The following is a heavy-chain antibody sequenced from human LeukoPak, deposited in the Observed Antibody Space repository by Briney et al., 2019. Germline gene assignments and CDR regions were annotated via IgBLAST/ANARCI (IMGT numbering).Heavy chain of an antibody. CDR2: IYYSGFT. D-gene: IGHD3-16*02. J-gene: IGHJ4*02. CDR3: ARAVISFAGLIAKGFDS. CDR1: GGSFGTYY. Sequence: SETLSLTCTVSGGSFGTYYWSWIRQPPGKGLEWVGYIYYSGFTDYNPSLKSRVTMSVDTSKNQFSLKLGSVTAADTAVYYCARAVISFAGLIAKGFDSWGQGTLVTISS. V-gene: IGHV4-59*01.